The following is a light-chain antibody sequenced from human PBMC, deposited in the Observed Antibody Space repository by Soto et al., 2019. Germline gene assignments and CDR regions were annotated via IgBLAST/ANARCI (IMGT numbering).Light chain of an antibody. CDR3: AAWDDSLKGWV. CDR1: NSNIGRNT. CDR2: TNH. Sequence: QSVMTQPPSASGTLGQRVTISCSGSNSNIGRNTVNWYQQLPGAAPKLLIYTNHQRPSGVPDRFSGSRSGTSASLAISGLQSEDEADYYCAAWDDSLKGWVFGGGTKLTVL. V-gene: IGLV1-44*01. J-gene: IGLJ3*02.